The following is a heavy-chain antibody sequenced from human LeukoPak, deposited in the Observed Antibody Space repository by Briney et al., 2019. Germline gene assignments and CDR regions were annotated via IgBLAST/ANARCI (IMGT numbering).Heavy chain of an antibody. CDR2: IYYSGST. J-gene: IGHJ6*03. Sequence: SETLSLTCTVSGVSISSYYWSWIRQPPGKGLEWMGYIYYSGSTNYNPSLQRRVTISVDTSKHQLSLKLRSVTAADTAVYYCARARDYCSGGSCYSGSFYYYYMDVWGKGTTVTVSS. V-gene: IGHV4-59*01. CDR1: GVSISSYY. D-gene: IGHD2-15*01. CDR3: ARARDYCSGGSCYSGSFYYYYMDV.